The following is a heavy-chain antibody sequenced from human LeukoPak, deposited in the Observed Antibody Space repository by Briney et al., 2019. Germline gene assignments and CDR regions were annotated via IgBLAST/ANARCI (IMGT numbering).Heavy chain of an antibody. CDR1: GGSISSYC. D-gene: IGHD6-19*01. J-gene: IGHJ4*02. CDR3: ARAVPREQWLAPFDY. CDR2: IYTSGST. Sequence: SETLSLTCTVSGGSISSYCWSWIRQPAGKGLEWIGRIYTSGSTNYNPSLKSRVTMSVNTSKNQFSLKLSSVTAADTAVYYCARAVPREQWLAPFDYWGQGTLVTVSS. V-gene: IGHV4-4*07.